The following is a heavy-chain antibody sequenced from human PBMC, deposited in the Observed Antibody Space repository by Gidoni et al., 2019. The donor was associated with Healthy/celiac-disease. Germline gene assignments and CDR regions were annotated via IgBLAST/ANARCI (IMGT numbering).Heavy chain of an antibody. V-gene: IGHV3-30-3*01. CDR3: ARQLGRAFDI. CDR2: ISYDGSNK. D-gene: IGHD1-1*01. CDR1: GFTFSSYA. Sequence: QVQLVESGGGVVQPGRSLRLSCAASGFTFSSYAMHWVRQAPGKGLEWVAVISYDGSNKYYADSVKGRFTISRDNSKNTLYLQMNSLRAEDTAVYYCARQLGRAFDIWGQGTMVTVSS. J-gene: IGHJ3*02.